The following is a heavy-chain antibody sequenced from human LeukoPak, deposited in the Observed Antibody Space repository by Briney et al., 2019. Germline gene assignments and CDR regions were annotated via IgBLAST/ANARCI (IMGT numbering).Heavy chain of an antibody. V-gene: IGHV4-59*08. CDR3: ARSRGYSYGTTFLDY. Sequence: SETLSLTCTVSGGSISTYYWSWIRQPPGKGLEWIGYICYSGSTNYNPSLKSRVTISVDTSKTQFSLKLSSVTAADTAVYYCARSRGYSYGTTFLDYWGQETLVTVSS. D-gene: IGHD5-18*01. CDR2: ICYSGST. CDR1: GGSISTYY. J-gene: IGHJ4*02.